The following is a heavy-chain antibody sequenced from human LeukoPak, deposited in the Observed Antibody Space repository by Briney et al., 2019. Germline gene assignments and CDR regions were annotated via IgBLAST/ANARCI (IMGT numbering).Heavy chain of an antibody. Sequence: PSETLSLTCTVSGGFISSYYWCWVRQPAGKGLEWIGRIYTSGSTNYNPSLKSRVTMSVDTSKNQFSLKLSSVTAADTAVYYCARDGTSSSWYVYFQHWGQGTLVTVSS. D-gene: IGHD6-13*01. CDR2: IYTSGST. CDR3: ARDGTSSSWYVYFQH. J-gene: IGHJ1*01. V-gene: IGHV4-4*07. CDR1: GGFISSYY.